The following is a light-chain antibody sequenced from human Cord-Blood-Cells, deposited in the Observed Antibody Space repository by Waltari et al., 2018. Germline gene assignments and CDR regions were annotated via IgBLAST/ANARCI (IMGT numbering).Light chain of an antibody. CDR1: QSVLYSSNNKNY. CDR3: QQYYSTPHT. V-gene: IGKV4-1*01. J-gene: IGKJ2*01. Sequence: DIVMTQSPDSLAVSLGERATINCKSSQSVLYSSNNKNYLAWYPQKPGQPPKLLIYWSSTRESGVPDRFSGSGSGKDFTLTISSLQAEDVAVYYCQQYYSTPHTFGQGTKLEIK. CDR2: WSS.